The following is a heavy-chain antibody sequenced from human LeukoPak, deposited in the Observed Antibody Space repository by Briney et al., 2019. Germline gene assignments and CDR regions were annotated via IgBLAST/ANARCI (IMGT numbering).Heavy chain of an antibody. CDR3: AKVISSSWYYFDY. D-gene: IGHD6-13*01. V-gene: IGHV3-23*01. J-gene: IGHJ4*02. CDR1: GFTFSSYA. CDR2: ISGSGGST. Sequence: GGSLRLSCAASGFTFSSYAMSWVRQAPGKGLEWVSAISGSGGSTYYADSVKGRFTISRDNPKNTLYLQMNSLRAEDTAVYYCAKVISSSWYYFDYWGQGTLVTVSS.